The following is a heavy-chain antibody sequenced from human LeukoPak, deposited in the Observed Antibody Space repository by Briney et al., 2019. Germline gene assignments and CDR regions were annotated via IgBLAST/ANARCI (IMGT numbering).Heavy chain of an antibody. V-gene: IGHV3-66*01. CDR1: GGSISSSSYY. J-gene: IGHJ4*02. D-gene: IGHD6-19*01. CDR3: ARGGSGWNLYDY. Sequence: ETLSLTCTVSGGSISSSSYYWGWVRQAPGKGLEWVSVIYSGGSTYYADSVKGRFTISRDNSKNTLYLQMNSLRAEDTAVYYCARGGSGWNLYDYWGQGTLVTVSS. CDR2: IYSGGST.